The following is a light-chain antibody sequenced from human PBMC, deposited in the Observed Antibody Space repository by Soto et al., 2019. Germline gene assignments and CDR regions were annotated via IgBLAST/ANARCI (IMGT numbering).Light chain of an antibody. CDR2: GAS. Sequence: EIVMTQSPAALSVSPGERATLSCRASKSVSSNLAWYQQKPGQAPRLLIYGASTRATGIPARFSCSGSGTESTLTISSLQSEDFAVYYCQQYNNWPPRYTFGQGTKVEIK. CDR1: KSVSSN. J-gene: IGKJ2*01. CDR3: QQYNNWPPRYT. V-gene: IGKV3-15*01.